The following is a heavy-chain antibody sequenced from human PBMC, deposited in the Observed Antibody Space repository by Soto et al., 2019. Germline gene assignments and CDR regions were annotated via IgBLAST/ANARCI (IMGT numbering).Heavy chain of an antibody. V-gene: IGHV1-69*12. Sequence: QVQLVQSGAEVKKPGSSVKVSCKASGGTFSSNAISWVRQAPGQGLEWMGWIIPIFGTANYAQKCQGRVPITADESTSTAYMELSSLRSEDTAVYYCARHPGGRGYYYGMDGWGQRTTTTVSS. CDR2: IIPIFGTA. J-gene: IGHJ6*02. D-gene: IGHD2-15*01. CDR1: GGTFSSNA. CDR3: ARHPGGRGYYYGMDG.